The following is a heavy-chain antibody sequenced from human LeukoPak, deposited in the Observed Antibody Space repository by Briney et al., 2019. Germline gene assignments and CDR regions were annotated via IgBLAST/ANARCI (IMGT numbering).Heavy chain of an antibody. CDR3: ASGIAAAGNACTDY. Sequence: GSPRLSCAASGFTFSSYAMSWIRQPPGKGLEWIGEINHSGSTNYNPSLKSRVTISVDTSKNQFSLKLSSVTAADTAVYYCASGIAAAGNACTDYWGQGTLVTVSS. D-gene: IGHD6-13*01. J-gene: IGHJ4*02. V-gene: IGHV4-34*01. CDR2: INHSGST. CDR1: GFTFSSYA.